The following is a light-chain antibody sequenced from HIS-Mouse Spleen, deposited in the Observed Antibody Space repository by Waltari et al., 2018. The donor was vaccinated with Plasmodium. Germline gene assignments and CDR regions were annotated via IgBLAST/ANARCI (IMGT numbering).Light chain of an antibody. CDR2: GKN. Sequence: SSELTQDPAVSVALGQTVRITCQGDSLRSYYASWYQQKPGQAPVLVIYGKNNRHSGITGRFSGSSSGNTASLTITVAQAEDEADYYCNSRDSSGNHVVFGGGTKLTVL. V-gene: IGLV3-19*01. CDR1: SLRSYY. J-gene: IGLJ2*01. CDR3: NSRDSSGNHVV.